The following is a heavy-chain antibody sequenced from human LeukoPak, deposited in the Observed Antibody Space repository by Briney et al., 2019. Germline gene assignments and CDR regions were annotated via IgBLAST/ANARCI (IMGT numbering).Heavy chain of an antibody. V-gene: IGHV4-39*07. CDR2: IYYSGST. CDR1: GGSISSSSYY. CDR3: ARDIGGIVPAAIQGDAFDI. Sequence: SETLSLTCTVSGGSISSSSYYWGWIRQPPGKGLEWIGSIYYSGSTYYNPSLKSRVTISVDTSKNQFSLKLSSVTAADTAVYYCARDIGGIVPAAIQGDAFDIWGQGTMVTVSS. J-gene: IGHJ3*02. D-gene: IGHD2-2*02.